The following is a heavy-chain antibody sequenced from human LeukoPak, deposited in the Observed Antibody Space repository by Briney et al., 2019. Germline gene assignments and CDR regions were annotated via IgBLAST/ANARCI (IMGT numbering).Heavy chain of an antibody. CDR3: ARYGSGTSYITNYFDY. V-gene: IGHV3-7*04. Sequence: GGSLRLSCAASGFTFTTYWMTWVRQAPGKGLEWVANIKQDGSEKYFVDSVKGRFTISRDNAKNSLYLQMKSLRDEDTAVYYCARYGSGTSYITNYFDYWGQGTLVTVSS. J-gene: IGHJ4*02. CDR1: GFTFTTYW. D-gene: IGHD3-10*01. CDR2: IKQDGSEK.